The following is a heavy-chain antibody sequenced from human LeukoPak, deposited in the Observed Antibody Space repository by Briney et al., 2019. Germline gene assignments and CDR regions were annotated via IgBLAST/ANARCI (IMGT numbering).Heavy chain of an antibody. CDR3: ARAGPPYYDFWSGYYTGLDY. V-gene: IGHV4-34*01. CDR1: GGSFSGYY. CDR2: INHSGST. J-gene: IGHJ4*02. Sequence: SETLSLTCAVYGGSFSGYYWSWIRQPPGKGLEWIGEINHSGSTNYNPSLKSRVTISVDTSKNQFSLKLSSVTAADTAVYYCARAGPPYYDFWSGYYTGLDYWGQGTLVTVSS. D-gene: IGHD3-3*01.